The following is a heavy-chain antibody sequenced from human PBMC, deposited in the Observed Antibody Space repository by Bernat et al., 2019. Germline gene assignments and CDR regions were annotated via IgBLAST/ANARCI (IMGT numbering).Heavy chain of an antibody. CDR2: ISYDGSNK. J-gene: IGHJ4*02. Sequence: QVQLVESGGGVVQPGRSLRLSCAASGFTFSSYAMHWVRQAPGKGLEWVAVISYDGSNKYYADAVKGRFTISRDNSKNTLYLQMNSLRAEDTAVYYCARGAYCSGGSCYRDRVLDYWSQGTLVTVSS. D-gene: IGHD2-15*01. V-gene: IGHV3-30-3*01. CDR3: ARGAYCSGGSCYRDRVLDY. CDR1: GFTFSSYA.